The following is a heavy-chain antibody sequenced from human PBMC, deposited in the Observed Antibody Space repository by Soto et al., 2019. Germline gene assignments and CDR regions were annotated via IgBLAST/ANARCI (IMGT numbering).Heavy chain of an antibody. CDR3: ARDHSIEGMDV. J-gene: IGHJ6*02. D-gene: IGHD3-3*02. CDR1: GGSISSYY. Sequence: PSETLSLTCTVSGGSISSYYWSWIRQPPGKGLEWIGYIYYSGNTNYNPSLKSRVTISVDTSKNQFSLKLSSVTAADTAVYYCARDHSIEGMDVWGQGTTVTVSS. CDR2: IYYSGNT. V-gene: IGHV4-59*01.